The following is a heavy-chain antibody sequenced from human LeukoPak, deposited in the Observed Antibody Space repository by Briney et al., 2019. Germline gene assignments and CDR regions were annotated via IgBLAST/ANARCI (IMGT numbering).Heavy chain of an antibody. CDR1: GFTFTIFG. CDR2: IDARSGFT. V-gene: IGHV3-48*01. D-gene: IGHD3-3*01. CDR3: ARTYDFGRGPPGDAFDN. Sequence: GGSLRLSCAASGFTFTIFGLNWVRQAPGKGPEWVSYIDARSGFTYYADSVQGRFTISRDNAKESVFLQMNSLRVDDTAVYYCARTYDFGRGPPGDAFDNWGPGTWVTVSS. J-gene: IGHJ3*02.